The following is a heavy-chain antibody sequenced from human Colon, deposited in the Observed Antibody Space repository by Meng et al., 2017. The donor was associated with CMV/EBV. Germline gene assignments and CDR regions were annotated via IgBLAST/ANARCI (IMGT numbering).Heavy chain of an antibody. J-gene: IGHJ4*02. Sequence: EWELLEAVGDLIQPGGSLGFSCAASGFTFRNYAMNWVRQAPGKGLEFISRIGGDGLTEYTDSVKGRFTISRDNSKNTMYLQMNSLRVEDTAVYYCAKDLSVRSEFDYWGQGTLVTVSS. D-gene: IGHD1-14*01. V-gene: IGHV3-23*01. CDR2: IGGDGLT. CDR3: AKDLSVRSEFDY. CDR1: GFTFRNYA.